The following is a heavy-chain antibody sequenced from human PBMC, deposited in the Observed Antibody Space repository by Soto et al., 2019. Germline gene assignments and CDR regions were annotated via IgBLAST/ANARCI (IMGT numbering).Heavy chain of an antibody. CDR3: ARRAIAVAGQDAFDI. CDR1: GFTFSSYD. Sequence: PGGSLILSCAASGFTFSSYDMHWVRQATGKGLEWVSAIGTAGDTYYPGSVKGRFTISRENAKNSLYLQMNSLRAEDTAVYYCARRAIAVAGQDAFDIWGQGTMVTVSS. CDR2: IGTAGDT. J-gene: IGHJ3*02. D-gene: IGHD6-19*01. V-gene: IGHV3-13*01.